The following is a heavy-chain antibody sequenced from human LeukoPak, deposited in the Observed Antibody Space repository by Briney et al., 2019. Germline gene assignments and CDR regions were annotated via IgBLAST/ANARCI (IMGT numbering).Heavy chain of an antibody. CDR3: ARQKNYDSSGYQPFDY. V-gene: IGHV4-61*08. CDR1: GGSISSGGYY. CDR2: IYYSGST. D-gene: IGHD3-22*01. J-gene: IGHJ4*02. Sequence: PSQTLSLTCTVSGGSISSGGYYWSWIRQHPGKGLEWIGYIYYSGSTNYNPSLKSRVTISVDTSKNQFSLKLSSVTAADTAVYYCARQKNYDSSGYQPFDYWGQGTLVTVSS.